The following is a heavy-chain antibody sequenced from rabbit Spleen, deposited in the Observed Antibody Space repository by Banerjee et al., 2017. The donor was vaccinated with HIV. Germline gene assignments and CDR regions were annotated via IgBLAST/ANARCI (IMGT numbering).Heavy chain of an antibody. Sequence: QEQLVESGGGLVQPGGSLTLSCKASGFDFSRFGVSWVRQAPGKGLEWIACIYADSSGSTYYANWAKGRFTISKTSSTTVTLQMTSLTVADTATYFCARDTGSSFSTYGMDLWGPGTLVTVS. CDR2: IYADSSGST. J-gene: IGHJ6*01. D-gene: IGHD8-1*01. CDR3: ARDTGSSFSTYGMDL. V-gene: IGHV1S45*01. CDR1: GFDFSRFG.